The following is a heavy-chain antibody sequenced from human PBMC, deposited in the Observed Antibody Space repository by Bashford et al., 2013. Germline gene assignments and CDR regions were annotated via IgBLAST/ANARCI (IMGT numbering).Heavy chain of an antibody. CDR3: ARWSAAMDV. V-gene: IGHV3-48*04. Sequence: GSLRLSCAASGFTFSSYWMHWLRQAPGKGLEWISYISTSSTSIYYLDSVRGRFSISRDNAINSVFLQMNDLRPEDTAVYYCARWSAAMDVWGQGTTVTVSS. J-gene: IGHJ6*02. CDR1: GFTFSSYW. CDR2: ISTSSTSI.